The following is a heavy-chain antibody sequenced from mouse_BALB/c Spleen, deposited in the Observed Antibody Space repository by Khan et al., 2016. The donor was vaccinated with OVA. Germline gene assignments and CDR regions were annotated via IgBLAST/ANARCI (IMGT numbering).Heavy chain of an antibody. D-gene: IGHD1-1*01. V-gene: IGHV5-6*01. CDR2: ISSGGSYT. J-gene: IGHJ3*01. CDR3: TRLAYYYNSEGFAY. Sequence: EVELVESGGDLVKPGGSLKLSCAASGFTFSTYGMSWVRQTPDKRLEWVATISSGGSYTYYPDSVKGRFTFSRDNAKNTLNLQMRSLKSADTAMYYGTRLAYYYNSEGFAYWGQGTLVTVSA. CDR1: GFTFSTYG.